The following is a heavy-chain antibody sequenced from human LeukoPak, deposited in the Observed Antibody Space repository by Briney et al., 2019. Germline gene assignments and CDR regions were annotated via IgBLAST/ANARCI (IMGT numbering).Heavy chain of an antibody. Sequence: ASVKVSCKASGYTFTSYGISWVRQAPGRGLEWMGWISAYNGNTNYAQKLQGRVTMTTDTSTSTAYMELRSLRSDDTAVYYCARDYYDSSGYYGIDYWGQGTLVTVSS. CDR1: GYTFTSYG. D-gene: IGHD3-22*01. CDR2: ISAYNGNT. CDR3: ARDYYDSSGYYGIDY. V-gene: IGHV1-18*01. J-gene: IGHJ4*02.